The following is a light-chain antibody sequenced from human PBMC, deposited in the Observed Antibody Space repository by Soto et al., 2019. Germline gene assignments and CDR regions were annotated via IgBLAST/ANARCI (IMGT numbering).Light chain of an antibody. CDR1: QNVDSTY. CDR2: GST. Sequence: DIVVTQSPSTLSLSPGERATLSCRASQNVDSTYLAWYQQKPGQAPRLVIYGSTRRAPGVPDSVSGSGSGTDFTLTISRLDPEDFAVYFCQQYGGSTPYYFGPGTKVDIK. V-gene: IGKV3-20*01. CDR3: QQYGGSTPYY. J-gene: IGKJ2*01.